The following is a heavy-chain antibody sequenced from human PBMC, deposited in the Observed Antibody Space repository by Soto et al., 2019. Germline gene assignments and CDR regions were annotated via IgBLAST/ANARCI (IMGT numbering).Heavy chain of an antibody. V-gene: IGHV4-31*03. Sequence: PSETLSLTCTVSGASISSGGYYWSWIRQHPGKGLEWIGYIYYSGSTYYNPSLKSRVTISVDTSKNQFSLKLSSVTAADTAVYYCARYCSGGSCHDWFDPWGQGTVVTVSS. CDR3: ARYCSGGSCHDWFDP. J-gene: IGHJ5*02. CDR2: IYYSGST. D-gene: IGHD2-15*01. CDR1: GASISSGGYY.